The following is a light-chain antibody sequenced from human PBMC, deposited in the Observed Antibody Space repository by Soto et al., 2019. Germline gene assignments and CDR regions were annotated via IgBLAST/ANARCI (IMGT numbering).Light chain of an antibody. V-gene: IGLV2-11*01. Sequence: QSALTQPLSVSGSPGQSVTISCTGTTTNVATYNYVSWYQHHPGKAPKLILYNVSERPSGVSDRFSGSKSGNAASLTISGLQADDEAAYYCCSYEGSSNWLFGGGTKLTVL. J-gene: IGLJ3*02. CDR1: TTNVATYNY. CDR2: NVS. CDR3: CSYEGSSNWL.